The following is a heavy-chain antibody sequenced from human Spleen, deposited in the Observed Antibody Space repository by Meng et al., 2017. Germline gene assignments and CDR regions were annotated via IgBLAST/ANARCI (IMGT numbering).Heavy chain of an antibody. Sequence: QVPPQGSGPGLVKPAGTLPLTCGGSGGSISSSNWWSWVRQPPGKGLEWIGEIYHSGGTKYNPSLKSRVTISVDKSKNQFSLKLSSVTAADTAVYYCARGLGEAVVPRTMFDYWGQGTLVTVSS. CDR2: IYHSGGT. V-gene: IGHV4-4*02. J-gene: IGHJ4*02. CDR3: ARGLGEAVVPRTMFDY. D-gene: IGHD2-2*01. CDR1: GGSISSSNW.